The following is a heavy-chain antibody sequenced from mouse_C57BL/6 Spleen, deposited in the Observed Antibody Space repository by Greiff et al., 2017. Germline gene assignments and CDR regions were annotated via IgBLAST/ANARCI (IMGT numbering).Heavy chain of an antibody. Sequence: VQLQQSGAELAKPGASVTLSCKASGYTFTSYWMHWVKQRPGQGLEWIGYINPSSGYTKYNQKFKDKATLTADKSSSTAYMQLSSLTYEDSAVYYCSRFPHYDGSSPSYWYFDVWGTGTTVTVSS. CDR3: SRFPHYDGSSPSYWYFDV. J-gene: IGHJ1*03. V-gene: IGHV1-7*01. CDR1: GYTFTSYW. CDR2: INPSSGYT. D-gene: IGHD1-1*01.